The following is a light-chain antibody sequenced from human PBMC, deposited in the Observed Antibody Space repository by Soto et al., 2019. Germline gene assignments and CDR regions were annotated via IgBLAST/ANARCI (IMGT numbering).Light chain of an antibody. Sequence: QSALTQPASVSGSPGQSVTISCTGPRSDIGDSNFISWYQHSPGKAPRLLIYEVNNRPSGVSKRFPGSTAGSTASLTISGLLDDDEADYFYASFRSGTILVFGSGTKVNVL. CDR1: RSDIGDSNF. J-gene: IGLJ1*01. V-gene: IGLV2-14*01. CDR2: EVN. CDR3: ASFRSGTILV.